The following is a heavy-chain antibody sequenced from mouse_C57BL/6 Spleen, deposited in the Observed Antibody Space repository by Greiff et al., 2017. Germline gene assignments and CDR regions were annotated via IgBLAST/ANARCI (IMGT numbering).Heavy chain of an antibody. CDR1: GFTFSDAW. J-gene: IGHJ4*01. CDR2: IRNKANNHAT. D-gene: IGHD6-5*01. CDR3: NRRNPYLYYALDY. V-gene: IGHV6-6*01. Sequence: EVNVVESGAGLVQPGGSMKLSCAASGFTFSDAWMDWVRQSPEKGLEWVAEIRNKANNHATYYAESVKGRFTISRDDSKRSVNLQMNSLRAEDTGIYYCNRRNPYLYYALDYWGQGTPVTVSS.